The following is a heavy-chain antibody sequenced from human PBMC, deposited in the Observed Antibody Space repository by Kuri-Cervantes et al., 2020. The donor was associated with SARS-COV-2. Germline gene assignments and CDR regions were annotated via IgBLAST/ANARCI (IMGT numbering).Heavy chain of an antibody. V-gene: IGHV4-39*01. J-gene: IGHJ5*02. D-gene: IGHD6-6*01. Sequence: SETLSLTCTVSGGSISSSSYYWGWIRQPPGKGLEWIGSIYYSGSTYYNPSLKSRVTISVDTSKNQFSLKLSSVTAADTAVYYCARVEAARPDNWFDPWGQGTLVTVSS. CDR2: IYYSGST. CDR3: ARVEAARPDNWFDP. CDR1: GGSISSSSYY.